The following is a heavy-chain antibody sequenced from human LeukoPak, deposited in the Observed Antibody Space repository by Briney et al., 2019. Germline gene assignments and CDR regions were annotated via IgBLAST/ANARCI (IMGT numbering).Heavy chain of an antibody. V-gene: IGHV3-43*01. Sequence: GGSLRLSCAASRFTFHGYTMHWVRQAPGKGLEWVSLISWNGVTTYYVDSVKGRFTISRDDSKNSLYLQMNSLRAEDTALYYCAASDGEQQLALWGQGNLVTVSS. CDR3: AASDGEQQLAL. CDR1: RFTFHGYT. D-gene: IGHD1-1*01. CDR2: ISWNGVTT. J-gene: IGHJ4*02.